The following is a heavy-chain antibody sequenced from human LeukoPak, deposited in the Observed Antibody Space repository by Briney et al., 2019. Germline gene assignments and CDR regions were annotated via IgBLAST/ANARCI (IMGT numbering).Heavy chain of an antibody. J-gene: IGHJ4*01. Sequence: PGGSLRLSCAASGFTFSSYGMHWVRQAPGKGLEWVAVISYDGSNKYYADSVKGRFTISRDNSKNTLYLQMNIRRAEDTAVYYCEKAPESPNYYDSSGYCDYWGQGTLVTVSS. CDR3: EKAPESPNYYDSSGYCDY. V-gene: IGHV3-30*18. CDR1: GFTFSSYG. CDR2: ISYDGSNK. D-gene: IGHD3-22*01.